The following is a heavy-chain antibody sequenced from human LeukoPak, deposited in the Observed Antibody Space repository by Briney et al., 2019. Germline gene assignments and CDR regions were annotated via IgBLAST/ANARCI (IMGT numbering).Heavy chain of an antibody. CDR2: IYPGDSDT. J-gene: IGHJ4*02. V-gene: IGHV5-51*01. Sequence: GESLKISCKGSGYSFTGYWIDWVRQMPGKGLEWMGIIYPGDSDTRYSPSFQGQVTISADKSIRTAYLQWSSLKASDTAMYYCARRYGGDSGPKYFDHWGQGTLVTVSS. CDR3: ARRYGGDSGPKYFDH. D-gene: IGHD2-21*02. CDR1: GYSFTGYW.